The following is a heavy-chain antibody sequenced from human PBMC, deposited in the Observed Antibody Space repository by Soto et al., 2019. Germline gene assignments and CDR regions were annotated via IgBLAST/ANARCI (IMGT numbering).Heavy chain of an antibody. CDR1: GYTFTGYY. CDR2: INPNSGGT. CDR3: ARAYYDILPGYYKDAFDI. Sequence: ASVTVSXKASGYTFTGYYVHWVRQAPGQGLEWMGWINPNSGGTNYAQKFQGWVTMTRDTSISTAYMELSRLRSDETAVYYCARAYYDILPGYYKDAFDIWGQGTMVTVSS. J-gene: IGHJ3*02. V-gene: IGHV1-2*04. D-gene: IGHD3-9*01.